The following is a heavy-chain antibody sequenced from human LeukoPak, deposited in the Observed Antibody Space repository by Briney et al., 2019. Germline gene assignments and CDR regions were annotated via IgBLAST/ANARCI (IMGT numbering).Heavy chain of an antibody. CDR2: ISYDGSNK. CDR3: GKDIRWEFAAGGVFDY. D-gene: IGHD6-13*01. CDR1: GFTFRSYG. J-gene: IGHJ4*02. Sequence: GRSLRLSCAASGFTFRSYGMHWVRQAPGKGLEWVSVISYDGSNKYYADSVKGRFTISRDNSKNTLYLQMNSLRAEDTAVYYCGKDIRWEFAAGGVFDYWGQGTLVTVSS. V-gene: IGHV3-30*18.